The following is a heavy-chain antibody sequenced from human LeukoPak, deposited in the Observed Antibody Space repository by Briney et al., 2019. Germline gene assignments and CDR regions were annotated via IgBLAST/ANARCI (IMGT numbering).Heavy chain of an antibody. Sequence: GSLRLSCAASGFTFSSYAMSWVRQAPGKGLEWVSAISGSGGSTYYADSVKGRFTISRDNSKNTLYLQMNSLRAEDTAVYYCAKYGSGSFGMDVWGQGTTVTVSS. CDR3: AKYGSGSFGMDV. CDR1: GFTFSSYA. D-gene: IGHD3-10*01. V-gene: IGHV3-23*01. J-gene: IGHJ6*02. CDR2: ISGSGGST.